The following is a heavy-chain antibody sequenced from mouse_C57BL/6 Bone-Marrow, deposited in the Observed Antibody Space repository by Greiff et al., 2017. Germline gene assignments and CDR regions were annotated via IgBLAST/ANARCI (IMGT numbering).Heavy chain of an antibody. V-gene: IGHV5-17*01. Sequence: EVHLVESGGGLVKPGGSLKLSCAASGFTFSDYGMHWVRQAPEKGLEWVAYISSGSSTIYYADTVKGRFTISRDNAKNTLFLQMTSLRSEDTAMYYCARLGGHYFDYWGQGTTLTVSS. J-gene: IGHJ2*01. CDR3: ARLGGHYFDY. D-gene: IGHD1-1*02. CDR2: ISSGSSTI. CDR1: GFTFSDYG.